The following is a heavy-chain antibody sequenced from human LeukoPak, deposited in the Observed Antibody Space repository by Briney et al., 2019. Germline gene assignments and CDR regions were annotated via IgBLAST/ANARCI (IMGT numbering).Heavy chain of an antibody. CDR3: ARADDILTGYSEDV. Sequence: SETLSLTCAVYGGSFSGYYWSWIRQPPGKGLEWIGEINHSGSTNYNPSLKSRVTISVDTSKNQFSLKLSSVTAADTAVYYCARADDILTGYSEDVWGKGTTVTISS. CDR1: GGSFSGYY. J-gene: IGHJ6*04. D-gene: IGHD3-9*01. CDR2: INHSGST. V-gene: IGHV4-34*01.